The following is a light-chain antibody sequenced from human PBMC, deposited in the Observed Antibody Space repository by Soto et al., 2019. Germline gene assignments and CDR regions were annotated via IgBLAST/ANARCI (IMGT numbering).Light chain of an antibody. Sequence: QSALTQPPSASGSPGQSVTISCTGTSSDVGGYNYVSWYQQHPGKAPKLMIYEVTKRPSGVPDRFPGSKSGNTASLTVSGLQAEDEADYYCSSYVGSNNFVFGTGTKLTVL. CDR2: EVT. CDR1: SSDVGGYNY. V-gene: IGLV2-8*01. CDR3: SSYVGSNNFV. J-gene: IGLJ1*01.